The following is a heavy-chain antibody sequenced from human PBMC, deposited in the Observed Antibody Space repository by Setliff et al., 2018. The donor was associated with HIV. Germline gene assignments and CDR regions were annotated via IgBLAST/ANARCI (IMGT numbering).Heavy chain of an antibody. CDR3: AKDRSLRGTTYALDI. CDR2: LSAESTFI. D-gene: IGHD1-1*01. Sequence: PGGSLRLSCVASGFTFSAYTMNWVRQAPGKGLEWVASLSAESTFIYYADSMKGRFTISRDNAKNSLYLQMNSLRVDDTALYYCAKDRSLRGTTYALDIWGQGTMVT. CDR1: GFTFSAYT. V-gene: IGHV3-21*04. J-gene: IGHJ3*02.